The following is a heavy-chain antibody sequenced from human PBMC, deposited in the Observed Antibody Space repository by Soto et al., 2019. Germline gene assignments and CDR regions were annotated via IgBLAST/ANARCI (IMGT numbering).Heavy chain of an antibody. D-gene: IGHD6-19*01. CDR2: INASGGGT. CDR1: GFTFNKCA. Sequence: EVQLLESGGGLVQPGGSLRLSCAASGFTFNKCAMTWVRQAPWKGLEWVSGINASGGGTYYADSVKGRVTISRDNYKNTLYLQMSSVRVEDTAIYYCAKAVATPVGWHFDYWGQGILVTVSS. V-gene: IGHV3-23*01. J-gene: IGHJ4*02. CDR3: AKAVATPVGWHFDY.